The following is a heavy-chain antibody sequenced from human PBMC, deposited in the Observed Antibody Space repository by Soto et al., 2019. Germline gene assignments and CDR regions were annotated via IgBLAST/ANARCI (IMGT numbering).Heavy chain of an antibody. V-gene: IGHV3-23*01. CDR2: ISGSGGST. CDR1: GFTFSSYA. CDR3: AKDGREQQLLGWFDP. J-gene: IGHJ5*02. D-gene: IGHD6-13*01. Sequence: GGSLRLSCAASGFTFSSYAMSWVRQAPGKGLEWVSAISGSGGSTYYADSVKGRFTISRDNSKNTLYLQMNSLRAEDTAVYYCAKDGREQQLLGWFDPWGQGTLVTVSS.